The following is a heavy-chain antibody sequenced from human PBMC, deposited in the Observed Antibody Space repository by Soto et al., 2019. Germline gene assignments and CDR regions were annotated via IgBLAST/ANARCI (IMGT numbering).Heavy chain of an antibody. Sequence: QVQLQQRGAGLLKPSETLSLTCAVYGGSFSGYYWSWIRQPPGKGLEWLGEINHSGSTNYNPSLKSRVTISVGTSKNQFSLKLSSVTAADTAVYYCQLGDDDWGQGTLVTVSS. CDR3: QLGDDD. CDR1: GGSFSGYY. D-gene: IGHD3-16*01. CDR2: INHSGST. J-gene: IGHJ4*02. V-gene: IGHV4-34*01.